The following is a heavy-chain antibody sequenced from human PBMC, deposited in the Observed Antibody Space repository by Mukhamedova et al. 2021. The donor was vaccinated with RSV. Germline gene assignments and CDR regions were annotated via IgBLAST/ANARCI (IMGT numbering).Heavy chain of an antibody. CDR3: ARRYCTATTCYPFDF. CDR2: GNSDA. D-gene: IGHD2-8*02. V-gene: IGHV5-51*01. Sequence: GNSDARYSPSFRGQVTMSVDKSTSTAYLQWDSLKASDTAMYYCARRYCTATTCYPFDFWGQGTLVTVSS. J-gene: IGHJ4*02.